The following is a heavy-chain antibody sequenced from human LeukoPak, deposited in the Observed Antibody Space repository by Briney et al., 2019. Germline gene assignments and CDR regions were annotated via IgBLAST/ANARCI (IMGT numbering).Heavy chain of an antibody. CDR2: ISSSSSYT. V-gene: IGHV3-11*05. Sequence: PGRSLRLSCAASGFSFSDYYMSWIRQAPGKGLEWLSYISSSSSYTNYADSVKGRFTISRDNAKNSLNLQMNSLRAEDTAVYYCARGRRWIAAVGPDYWGQGTLVTVSS. D-gene: IGHD6-13*01. CDR3: ARGRRWIAAVGPDY. CDR1: GFSFSDYY. J-gene: IGHJ4*02.